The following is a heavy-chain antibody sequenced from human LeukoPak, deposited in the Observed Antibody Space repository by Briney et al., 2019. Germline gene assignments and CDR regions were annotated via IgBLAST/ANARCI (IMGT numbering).Heavy chain of an antibody. D-gene: IGHD4-23*01. CDR3: AKDVDYGGNSGVFDY. V-gene: IGHV3-30*02. CDR2: IRYDGSNK. CDR1: GFTFSSYG. Sequence: GGSLRLSCAASGFTFSSYGMHWVRQAPGKGLGWVAFIRYDGSNKYYADSVKGRFTISRDNSKNTLYLQMNSLRAEDTAVYYCAKDVDYGGNSGVFDYWGQGTLVTVSS. J-gene: IGHJ4*02.